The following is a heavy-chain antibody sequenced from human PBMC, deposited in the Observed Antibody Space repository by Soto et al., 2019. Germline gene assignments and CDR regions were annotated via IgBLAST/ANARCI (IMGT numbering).Heavy chain of an antibody. D-gene: IGHD2-2*01. J-gene: IGHJ6*02. CDR1: GGSISSGGYS. V-gene: IGHV4-30-2*01. CDR2: IYHSGST. Sequence: QLQLQESGSGLVKPSQTLSLTCAVSGGSISSGGYSWSWIRQPPGKGLEWIGYIYHSGSTYYNPSLKSRVTISVARSKNQFSLKLSSVTAADTAVYYCASISTSYYYGMDVWGQGTTVTVSS. CDR3: ASISTSYYYGMDV.